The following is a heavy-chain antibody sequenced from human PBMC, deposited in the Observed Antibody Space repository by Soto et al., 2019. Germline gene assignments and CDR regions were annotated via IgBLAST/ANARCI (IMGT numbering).Heavy chain of an antibody. CDR2: IYHSGST. CDR3: ARMSGTCCVPDY. Sequence: QVQLQESGPRLVEASQTRSLTCTVSNASITSRGYYCSWVRQPPGKRLDWIGYIYHSGSTFYSPSLQGRLAMSVDTAEKRLALTLRSVTAAETAVYHCARMSGTCCVPDYWGEGTLGAVSS. V-gene: IGHV4-31*03. CDR1: NASITSRGYY. D-gene: IGHD3-3*01. J-gene: IGHJ4*02.